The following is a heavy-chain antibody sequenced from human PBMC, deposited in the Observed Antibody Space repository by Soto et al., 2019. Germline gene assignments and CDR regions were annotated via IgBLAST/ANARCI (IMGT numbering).Heavy chain of an antibody. V-gene: IGHV1-69*06. Sequence: GASVKVSCKASGGTFSSYAISWVRQAPGQGLEWMGGIIPIFGTANYAQKFQGRVTITADKSTSTAYMELSSLRSEDTAVYYCARDRYYDSSCYYSSPSGMDVWCQGTTFTVSS. CDR1: GGTFSSYA. D-gene: IGHD3-22*01. CDR3: ARDRYYDSSCYYSSPSGMDV. J-gene: IGHJ6*02. CDR2: IIPIFGTA.